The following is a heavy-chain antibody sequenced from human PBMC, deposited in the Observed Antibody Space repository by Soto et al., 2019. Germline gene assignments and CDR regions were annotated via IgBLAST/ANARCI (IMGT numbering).Heavy chain of an antibody. D-gene: IGHD5-12*01. Sequence: QVQLVQSGAEVKKPGASVKVSCKASGYTFTSYDINWVRQATGQGLEWMGWMNPNSGNTGYAQKFQGRVTMTRNTAISAAYMELSRRRSEDTAVYSCARGVIYSGYGTLLDSYCMDVWGKGTTVTVSS. CDR3: ARGVIYSGYGTLLDSYCMDV. CDR2: MNPNSGNT. J-gene: IGHJ6*03. V-gene: IGHV1-8*01. CDR1: GYTFTSYD.